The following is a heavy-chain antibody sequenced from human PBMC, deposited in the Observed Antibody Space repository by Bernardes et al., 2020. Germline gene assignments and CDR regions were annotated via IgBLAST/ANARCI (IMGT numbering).Heavy chain of an antibody. J-gene: IGHJ4*02. CDR1: GFTFRSYT. D-gene: IGHD2-15*01. V-gene: IGHV3-23*01. CDR3: VRGGFGKVIDY. Sequence: EGPLRPTFVASGFTFRSYTITWVRQAPGKGMEWVSDISGSGDTTYYGDSVRGRFTISRDNSKNTLYLQMTSLRADDTAVYYCVRGGFGKVIDYWGQGTLVTVSS. CDR2: ISGSGDTT.